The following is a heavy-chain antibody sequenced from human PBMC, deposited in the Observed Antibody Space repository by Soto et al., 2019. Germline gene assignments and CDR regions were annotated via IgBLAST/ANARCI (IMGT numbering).Heavy chain of an antibody. Sequence: QVQLLESGGGLVQPGRSLRLSCAASGFTFSSYAMHWVRQAPGKGLEWVAVIWYDGSNKYYADSVKGRFTVSRDNSKKTVYLQMNSLRGEDTGVYYCAREGSGSFVPDSWGQGTLVTVSA. V-gene: IGHV3-33*01. CDR1: GFTFSSYA. CDR2: IWYDGSNK. J-gene: IGHJ5*01. CDR3: AREGSGSFVPDS. D-gene: IGHD3-10*01.